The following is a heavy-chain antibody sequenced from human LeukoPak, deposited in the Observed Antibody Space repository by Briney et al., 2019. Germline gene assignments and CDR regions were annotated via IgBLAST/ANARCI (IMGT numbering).Heavy chain of an antibody. V-gene: IGHV1-2*02. J-gene: IGHJ4*02. D-gene: IGHD3-22*01. CDR3: ARETYYYDSSGYRLIDY. CDR2: INPNSGGT. Sequence: ASVKVSCKASGYTFTGYYMHWVRQAPGQGLEWMGWINPNSGGTNYAQKFQGRVTMTRDTSISTAYMELSRLRSDDTAVYYCARETYYYDSSGYRLIDYWGQGTLVTVSS. CDR1: GYTFTGYY.